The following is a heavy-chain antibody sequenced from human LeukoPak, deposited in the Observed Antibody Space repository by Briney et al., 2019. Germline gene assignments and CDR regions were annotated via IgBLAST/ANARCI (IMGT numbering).Heavy chain of an antibody. CDR2: IYHRGSA. Sequence: PSETLSLTCTVSGGSISSYYWTWIRQPPGKGLEWIGYIYHRGSANYNPSLKSRVTISVDTSKNQFSLTLSSVTAADAAVYYCARSGYGYGYYYYYMDVWGKGTTVTVSS. CDR3: ARSGYGYGYYYYYMDV. CDR1: GGSISSYY. J-gene: IGHJ6*03. V-gene: IGHV4-59*01. D-gene: IGHD5-18*01.